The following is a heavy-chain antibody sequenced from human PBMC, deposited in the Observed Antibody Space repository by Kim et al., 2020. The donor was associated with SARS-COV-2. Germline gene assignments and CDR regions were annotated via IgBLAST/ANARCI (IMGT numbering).Heavy chain of an antibody. CDR2: INTGNGDT. Sequence: ASVKVSCRASGYTFTSHAIHWVRQAPGQGLEGMGWINTGNGDTKYSQNFQGRVTITRDTSASTAYMDLSSLRFEDTAMYYCARGGWYYYWGQGTLVTVSS. J-gene: IGHJ4*02. CDR1: GYTFTSHA. V-gene: IGHV1-3*04. CDR3: ARGGWYYY. D-gene: IGHD6-19*01.